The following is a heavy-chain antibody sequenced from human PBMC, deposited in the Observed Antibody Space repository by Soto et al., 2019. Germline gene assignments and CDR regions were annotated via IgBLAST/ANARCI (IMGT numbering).Heavy chain of an antibody. J-gene: IGHJ3*02. V-gene: IGHV3-30*18. CDR2: ISYDGSNK. D-gene: IGHD3-3*01. CDR1: GFTFSSFC. CDR3: AKDNYYDFWSGYRGDTFDI. Sequence: GGALRLSCAASGFTFSSFCMHWVRQAPGKGLQWVAVISYDGSNKYYADSVKGRFTISRDNSKNTLYLQMNSLRAEDTAVYYCAKDNYYDFWSGYRGDTFDIWGQRTMVTVSS.